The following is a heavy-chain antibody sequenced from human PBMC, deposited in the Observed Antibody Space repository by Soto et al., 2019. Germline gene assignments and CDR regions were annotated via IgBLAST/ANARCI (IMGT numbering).Heavy chain of an antibody. D-gene: IGHD3-10*01. V-gene: IGHV1-8*01. J-gene: IGHJ5*02. Sequence: QVQLVQSGAEVKKPGASVKVSCKASGYTFTSYDINWVRQATGQGLEWMGWMNPNSGNTGYAQKFQGTVTIXXNXSXATAYMELSSVRSNDTAVYYCAGGEIGLGRGNWFDPWGQGTLVTVSS. CDR2: MNPNSGNT. CDR3: AGGEIGLGRGNWFDP. CDR1: GYTFTSYD.